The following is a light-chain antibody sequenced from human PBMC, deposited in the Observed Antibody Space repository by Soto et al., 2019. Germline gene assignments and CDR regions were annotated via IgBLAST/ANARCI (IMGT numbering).Light chain of an antibody. Sequence: LTQSPCTLSLSPGERVTLSCRASQSVSSSYLAWYQQKPGQAPRLLLYGASSRATGIPDRFSGSGSGTDFILTISRLEPDDFAVYYCQQYGRSPWTFGQGTKVDIK. V-gene: IGKV3-20*01. J-gene: IGKJ1*01. CDR2: GAS. CDR1: QSVSSSY. CDR3: QQYGRSPWT.